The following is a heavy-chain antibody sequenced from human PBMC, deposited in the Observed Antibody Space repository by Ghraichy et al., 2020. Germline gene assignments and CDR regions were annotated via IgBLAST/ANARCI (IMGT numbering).Heavy chain of an antibody. CDR2: INHSGST. D-gene: IGHD3-16*01. Sequence: SETLSLTCAVYGGSFSGYYWSWIRQPPGKGLEWIGEINHSGSTNYNPSLKSRVTISVGTSKNQFSLKLSSVTAADTAVYYCARRLGTGPFDYWGQGTLVTVSS. V-gene: IGHV4-34*01. CDR3: ARRLGTGPFDY. J-gene: IGHJ4*02. CDR1: GGSFSGYY.